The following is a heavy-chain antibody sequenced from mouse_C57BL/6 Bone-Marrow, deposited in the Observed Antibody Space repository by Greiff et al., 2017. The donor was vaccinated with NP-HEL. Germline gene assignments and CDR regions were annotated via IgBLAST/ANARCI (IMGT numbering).Heavy chain of an antibody. V-gene: IGHV1-15*01. J-gene: IGHJ2*01. D-gene: IGHD2-2*01. CDR2: IDPETGGT. Sequence: VQLQQSGAELVRPGASVTLSCKASGYTFTDYEIHWVKQTPVHGLEWIGAIDPETGGTAYNQKFKGKAILTADKSSSTAYMELRSLTSEDSAVYYCTHEGLWFFDYWGQGTTLTVSS. CDR1: GYTFTDYE. CDR3: THEGLWFFDY.